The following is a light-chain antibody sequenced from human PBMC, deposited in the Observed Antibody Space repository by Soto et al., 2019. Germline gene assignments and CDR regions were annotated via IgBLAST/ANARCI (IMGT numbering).Light chain of an antibody. V-gene: IGKV1-5*03. CDR1: QTISSW. J-gene: IGKJ1*01. Sequence: DITMTQPPSSLSASMGDGVTITCRASQTISSWLAWYQQKPGKAPKLLIYKASTLKSGVPSRFSGSGSGTEFTLTISSLQPDDFATYYCQHYNSYSEAFGQGTKVDIK. CDR3: QHYNSYSEA. CDR2: KAS.